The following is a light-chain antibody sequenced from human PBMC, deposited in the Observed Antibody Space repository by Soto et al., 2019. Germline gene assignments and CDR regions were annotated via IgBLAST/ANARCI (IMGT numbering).Light chain of an antibody. V-gene: IGKV4-1*01. CDR2: WAS. CDR1: QSVLYSSNNKNY. CDR3: QQYYTPPMYT. J-gene: IGKJ2*01. Sequence: DIVMTQSPDSLAVSLGERATINCKSSQSVLYSSNNKNYLAWYQQKPGQPPKLLIYWASTRESGVPDRFSGSGSGTDYTLTISRLKAEDVAVYYCQQYYTPPMYTFSQGTKLEIK.